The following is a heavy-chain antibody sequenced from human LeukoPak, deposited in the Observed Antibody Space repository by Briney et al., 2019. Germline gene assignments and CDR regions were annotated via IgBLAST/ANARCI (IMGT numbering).Heavy chain of an antibody. V-gene: IGHV3-7*03. CDR1: GFSFSSYW. D-gene: IGHD6-19*01. J-gene: IGHJ4*02. CDR2: IKEDGSEK. CDR3: ARAGGWAFDY. Sequence: GGSLRLSCGASGFSFSSYWMSWVRQAPGKGLAWVANIKEDGSEKYYVDSAKGRFTMSRDNAKNSLYLQMNSLRAEDTAVYYCARAGGWAFDYWGQGTLVTVSS.